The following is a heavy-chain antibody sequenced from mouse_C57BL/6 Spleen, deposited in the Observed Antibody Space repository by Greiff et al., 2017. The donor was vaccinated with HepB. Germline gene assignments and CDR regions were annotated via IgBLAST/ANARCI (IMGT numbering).Heavy chain of an antibody. CDR1: GFNIKDYY. Sequence: VQLQQSGAELVKPGASVKLSCTASGFNIKDYYLHWVKQRTEQGLEWIGRIDPEDGETKYAPKFQGKATITAETSSNTAYLQLSSLTSEDTAVYYGARWGTAQATSFDDWGQGTTLTVSS. V-gene: IGHV14-2*01. CDR2: IDPEDGET. D-gene: IGHD3-2*02. CDR3: ARWGTAQATSFDD. J-gene: IGHJ2*01.